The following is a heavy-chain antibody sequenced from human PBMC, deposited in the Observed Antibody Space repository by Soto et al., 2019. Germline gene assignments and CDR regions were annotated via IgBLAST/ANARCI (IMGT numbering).Heavy chain of an antibody. V-gene: IGHV3-9*01. CDR1: GFTFDDYA. Sequence: EVQLVESGGGLVQPGRSLRLSCAASGFTFDDYAMHWVRQSPGKGLEWVSGIGWDSGRIDYADSVKGRFTISRDNAKNSLYLQMNSLRAEDTALYYCTKDRGGRFYYFDSWGQGTLVTVSS. CDR2: IGWDSGRI. CDR3: TKDRGGRFYYFDS. J-gene: IGHJ4*02. D-gene: IGHD2-15*01.